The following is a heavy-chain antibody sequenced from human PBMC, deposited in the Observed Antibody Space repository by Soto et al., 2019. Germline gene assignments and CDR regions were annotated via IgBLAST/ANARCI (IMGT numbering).Heavy chain of an antibody. J-gene: IGHJ4*02. Sequence: GGSLRVSCAASGFTFSSYAMSWVRQAPGKGLEWVSAISGSGGSTYYADSVKGRFTISRDNSKNTLYLQMNSLRAEDTAIYYCARDLGSGYDPGDYWGQGTLVTVSS. D-gene: IGHD5-12*01. CDR2: ISGSGGST. CDR1: GFTFSSYA. CDR3: ARDLGSGYDPGDY. V-gene: IGHV3-23*01.